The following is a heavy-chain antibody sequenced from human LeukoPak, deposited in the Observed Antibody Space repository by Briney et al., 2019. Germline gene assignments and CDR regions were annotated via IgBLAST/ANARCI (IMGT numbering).Heavy chain of an antibody. V-gene: IGHV4-4*07. CDR1: GGSISSYY. J-gene: IGHJ4*02. CDR2: IYTSGST. Sequence: SETLSLTCTVSGGSISSYYWSWIRQPAGKGLEWIGRIYTSGSTNYNPSLKSRVTISLDTSKNQFSLKLSSVTAADTAVYYCARQAFYFDRSAYYPPYSFGYWGQGTLVTVSS. CDR3: ARQAFYFDRSAYYPPYSFGY. D-gene: IGHD3-22*01.